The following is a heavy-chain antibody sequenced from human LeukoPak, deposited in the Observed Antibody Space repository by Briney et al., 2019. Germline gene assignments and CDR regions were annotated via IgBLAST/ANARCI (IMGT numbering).Heavy chain of an antibody. V-gene: IGHV3-33*01. CDR1: GFTFSNYG. J-gene: IGHJ3*02. CDR3: ARDCHLPSAEDAFDI. D-gene: IGHD6-25*01. Sequence: GGSLRRSCAASGFTFSNYGMHWVRQAPGKGLEWVALIWYDGGNKYYADSVKGRFTISRDNSKNTLYLQMNSLRAEDTAVYYCARDCHLPSAEDAFDIWGQGTMVTVSS. CDR2: IWYDGGNK.